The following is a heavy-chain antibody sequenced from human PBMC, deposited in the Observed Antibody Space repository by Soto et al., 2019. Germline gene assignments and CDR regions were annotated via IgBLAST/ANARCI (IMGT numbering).Heavy chain of an antibody. D-gene: IGHD6-6*01. CDR3: AKARIAARRGGFYYYGMDV. Sequence: GGSLRLSCAASGFTFSSYCMHWVRQAPGKGLEWVAVISYDGSNKYYEDSVRGRFTISRDNSKNTLYLQMNSLRAEDTAVYYCAKARIAARRGGFYYYGMDVWGQGTTVTVSS. CDR1: GFTFSSYC. J-gene: IGHJ6*02. V-gene: IGHV3-30*18. CDR2: ISYDGSNK.